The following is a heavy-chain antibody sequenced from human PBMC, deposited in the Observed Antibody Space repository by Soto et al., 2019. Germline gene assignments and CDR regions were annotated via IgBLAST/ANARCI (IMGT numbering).Heavy chain of an antibody. D-gene: IGHD1-1*01. Sequence: ASVKVSCKASGYSFSTHSMHWVRQAPGQGLEWMGWINGGNGNTKYSRKFRDRVTITRDASASTGYMELSSLRSEDTAVYYCARGKGMEENYYYYGMDVWGQGTTVTVSS. CDR3: ARGKGMEENYYYYGMDV. CDR2: INGGNGNT. CDR1: GYSFSTHS. J-gene: IGHJ6*02. V-gene: IGHV1-3*01.